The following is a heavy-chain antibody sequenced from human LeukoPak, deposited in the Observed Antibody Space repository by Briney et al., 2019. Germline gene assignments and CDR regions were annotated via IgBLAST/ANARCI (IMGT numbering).Heavy chain of an antibody. V-gene: IGHV1-69*04. CDR3: ASVLYCGADCYSGRYFFDY. CDR2: IIPILNTV. Sequence: ASVKVSCKTSGGIFSSYGISWVRQAPGQGLEWMGRIIPILNTVSYAQKFQGRVTITADKSTSTVYMELSSLRSEDTAVYYCASVLYCGADCYSGRYFFDYWGQGTLVTVSS. CDR1: GGIFSSYG. J-gene: IGHJ4*02. D-gene: IGHD2-21*02.